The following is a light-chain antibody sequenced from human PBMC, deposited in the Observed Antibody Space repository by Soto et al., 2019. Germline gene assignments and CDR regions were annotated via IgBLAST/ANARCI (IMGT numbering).Light chain of an antibody. J-gene: IGKJ2*01. V-gene: IGKV3-20*01. Sequence: EILLTQSPGTLSLSPGERATLSCRASQSVTTNYLGWYQQKPGQAPRLLIYAASSRATGIPDRFSGSGSGTDFNLTISRLEPEDFEVYYCQQYGRSPYTFGQGTKVEI. CDR3: QQYGRSPYT. CDR1: QSVTTNY. CDR2: AAS.